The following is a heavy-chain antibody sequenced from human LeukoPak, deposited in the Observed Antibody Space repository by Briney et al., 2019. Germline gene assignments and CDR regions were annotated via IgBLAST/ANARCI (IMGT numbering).Heavy chain of an antibody. CDR2: ISSSSSYI. CDR1: GFTFSSYS. J-gene: IGHJ4*02. V-gene: IGHV3-21*01. Sequence: GGSLRLSCAASGFTFSSYSMNWVRQAPGKGLEWVSSISSSSSYIYYADSVKGRFTISRDNAKNSLYLQMNSLRAEDTAVYYCARAQHPITMIVVVKAYYFDYWGQGTLVTVSS. CDR3: ARAQHPITMIVVVKAYYFDY. D-gene: IGHD3-22*01.